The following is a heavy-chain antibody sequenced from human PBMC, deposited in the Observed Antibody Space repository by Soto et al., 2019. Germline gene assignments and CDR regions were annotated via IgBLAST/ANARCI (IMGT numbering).Heavy chain of an antibody. CDR2: IGTTGDT. CDR3: ARESPYSGNFDY. V-gene: IGHV3-13*01. Sequence: GGSLRLSCAASGFTFSSYDMHWVRQATGKGLAWVSAIGTTGDTYYPVSVKGRFTISRENAKNSLYLQMNSLRAGDTAVYFCARESPYSGNFDYWGQGTLVTVSS. J-gene: IGHJ4*02. D-gene: IGHD1-26*01. CDR1: GFTFSSYD.